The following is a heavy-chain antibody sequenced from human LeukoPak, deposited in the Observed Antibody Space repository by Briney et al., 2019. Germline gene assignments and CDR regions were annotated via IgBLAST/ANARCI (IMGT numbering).Heavy chain of an antibody. CDR2: IYYSGST. CDR3: ASSDSSGYSFDY. CDR1: GGSISSSSYY. J-gene: IGHJ4*02. V-gene: IGHV4-39*07. Sequence: SETLSLTCTVSGGSISSSSYYWGWIRQPSGKGLEWIGSIYYSGSTYYNPSLKSRVTISVDKSKNQSSLKLSSVTAADTAVYYCASSDSSGYSFDYWGQGTLVTVSS. D-gene: IGHD3-22*01.